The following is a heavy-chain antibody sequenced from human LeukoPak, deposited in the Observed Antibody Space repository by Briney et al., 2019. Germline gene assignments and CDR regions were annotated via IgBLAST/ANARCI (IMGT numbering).Heavy chain of an antibody. Sequence: GGSLRLSCAASGFTFTTYSMNWVRQAPGKGLEWVSTISGGGGSTYYADSVKGRFTISRDNSKNTLYLQVNSLRAEDTAVYYCAKGGKWDVTPFDYWGQGTLVTVSS. CDR1: GFTFTTYS. J-gene: IGHJ4*02. V-gene: IGHV3-23*01. D-gene: IGHD1-26*01. CDR2: ISGGGGST. CDR3: AKGGKWDVTPFDY.